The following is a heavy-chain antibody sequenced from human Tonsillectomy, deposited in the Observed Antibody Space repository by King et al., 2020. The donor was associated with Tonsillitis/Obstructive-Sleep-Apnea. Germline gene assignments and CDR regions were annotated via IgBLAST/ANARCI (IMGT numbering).Heavy chain of an antibody. CDR2: ISSSSSYK. Sequence: VQLVESGGGLVKPGGSLRLSCAASGFTFSDYYMSWIRQAPGKGLEWVSYISSSSSYKNYADSVKGRFTISRDNAKNSLYLQMNSLRAEDTAVYYCARERDIGSGNCDAFDIWGQGTMVTVSS. CDR1: GFTFSDYY. CDR3: ARERDIGSGNCDAFDI. D-gene: IGHD4-23*01. V-gene: IGHV3-11*06. J-gene: IGHJ3*02.